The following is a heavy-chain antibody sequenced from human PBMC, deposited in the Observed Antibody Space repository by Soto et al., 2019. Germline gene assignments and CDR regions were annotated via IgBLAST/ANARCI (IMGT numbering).Heavy chain of an antibody. Sequence: SETLSLTCSVSGGSMSEYFWSWIRQSPGRGLEWIGYIYYLGSTDYNPSLKSRVTISVDTSKRQFSLRLTSVTAADTAVYYCARDGYDGSGSPYPAYWGPGTQVTVPQ. CDR3: ARDGYDGSGSPYPAY. D-gene: IGHD3-10*01. CDR2: IYYLGST. CDR1: GGSMSEYF. V-gene: IGHV4-59*01. J-gene: IGHJ4*02.